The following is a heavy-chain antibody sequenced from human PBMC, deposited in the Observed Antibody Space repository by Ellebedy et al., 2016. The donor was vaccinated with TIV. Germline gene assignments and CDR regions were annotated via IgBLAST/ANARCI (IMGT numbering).Heavy chain of an antibody. CDR2: IFPNDFDT. V-gene: IGHV5-51*01. CDR3: ASGDGFFEN. J-gene: IGHJ4*02. Sequence: GESLKISCKASGYKFTNYWIGWVRQMPGKGLELMGIIFPNDFDTRYNPSCKGQVTVSADKSITTAYLQWSSLKASDTAMYYCASGDGFFENWGQGTRVTVSS. D-gene: IGHD3-10*01. CDR1: GYKFTNYW.